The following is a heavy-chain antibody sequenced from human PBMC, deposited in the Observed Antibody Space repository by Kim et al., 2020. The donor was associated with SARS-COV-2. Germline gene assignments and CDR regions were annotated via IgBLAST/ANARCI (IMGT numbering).Heavy chain of an antibody. Sequence: GGSLRLSCEASGFTFRSYGMQWVRQAPGKGLEWVARISYDGSNQEFANSVRGRFTLSRDNSKNTIYMQMNSLTTEDTAVYYCAKDARIYYTDHISYLESWGQGTLVIVSS. V-gene: IGHV3-30*18. D-gene: IGHD3-3*01. CDR1: GFTFRSYG. J-gene: IGHJ5*02. CDR2: ISYDGSNQ. CDR3: AKDARIYYTDHISYLES.